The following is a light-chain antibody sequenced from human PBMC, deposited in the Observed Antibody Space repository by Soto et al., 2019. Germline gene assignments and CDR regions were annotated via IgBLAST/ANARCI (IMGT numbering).Light chain of an antibody. J-gene: IGLJ1*01. V-gene: IGLV1-40*01. CDR1: SSNIGAPYD. CDR2: GNG. Sequence: QAVVTQPPSVSGAPGQRFTISCTGSSSNIGAPYDVHWYQQLPGTGPKLLIYGNGNRPSGVPDRFSGSKSGSSASLAISGVQAEDEGDYYCQSYDSSLSGSVFGAGTKLTVL. CDR3: QSYDSSLSGSV.